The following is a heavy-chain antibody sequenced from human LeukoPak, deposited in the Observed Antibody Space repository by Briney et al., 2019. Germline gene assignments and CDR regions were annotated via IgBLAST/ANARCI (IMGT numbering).Heavy chain of an antibody. CDR2: IIPIFGTA. CDR1: GGTFSSYA. J-gene: IGHJ4*02. V-gene: IGHV1-69*13. D-gene: IGHD1-26*01. Sequence: ASVKVSCKASGGTFSSYAISWVRQAPGQGLEWMGGIIPIFGTANYAQKFQGRVTITADESTSTAYMELSSLRSEDTAVYYCARVYYHQVVGGEFDYWGRGTLVTVSS. CDR3: ARVYYHQVVGGEFDY.